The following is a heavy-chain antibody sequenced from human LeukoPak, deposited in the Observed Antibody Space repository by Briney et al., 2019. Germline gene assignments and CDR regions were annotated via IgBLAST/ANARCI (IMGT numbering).Heavy chain of an antibody. J-gene: IGHJ4*02. CDR1: GFTFNNYA. V-gene: IGHV3-23*01. CDR3: AKLGSIDY. Sequence: GGSLRLSCAASGFTFNNYAMNWVRQAPGKGLEWVSALSGSGHSTYYADSVKGRFTISRDNSKNTLYLQMNSLRAEDTALYYCAKLGSIDYWGQGTLVTVSS. D-gene: IGHD7-27*01. CDR2: LSGSGHST.